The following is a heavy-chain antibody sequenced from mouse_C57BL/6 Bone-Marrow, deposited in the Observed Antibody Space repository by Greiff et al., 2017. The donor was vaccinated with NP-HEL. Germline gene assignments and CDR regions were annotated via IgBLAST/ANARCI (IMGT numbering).Heavy chain of an antibody. V-gene: IGHV14-4*01. CDR1: GFNIKDDY. J-gene: IGHJ3*01. Sequence: EVQLQQSGAELVRPGASVKLSCTASGFNIKDDYMHWVKRRPEQGREWIGWIDPENGDTEYASKFQGKATITADTSSNTAYLQLSSLTSEDTAVYYCTTRHYDYDFAYWGQGTLVTVSA. D-gene: IGHD2-4*01. CDR2: IDPENGDT. CDR3: TTRHYDYDFAY.